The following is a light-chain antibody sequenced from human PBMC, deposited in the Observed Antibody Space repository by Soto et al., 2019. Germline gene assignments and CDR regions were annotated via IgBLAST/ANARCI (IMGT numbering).Light chain of an antibody. CDR2: EAT. Sequence: DIQMTQFPSSVSASVGDRVTITCRASQRLNWLAWYQQKPGKAPKLLIYEATNLQSGVPSRFSGSGSGTEFTLTISSLQPDDFATYYCQHYNSYSEAFGQGTKVDIK. J-gene: IGKJ1*01. CDR3: QHYNSYSEA. V-gene: IGKV1-5*01. CDR1: QRLNW.